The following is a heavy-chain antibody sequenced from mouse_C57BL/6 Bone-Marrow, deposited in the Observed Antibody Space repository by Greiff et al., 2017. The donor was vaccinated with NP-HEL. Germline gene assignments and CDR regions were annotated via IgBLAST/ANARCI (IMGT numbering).Heavy chain of an antibody. Sequence: VQLQQSGAELARPGASVKLSCKASGYTVTSYGISWVKQRTGQGLEWIGEIYPRSGNTYYNEKFKGKATLTADKSSSTAYMELRSLTSEDSAVYFCARPNYYGSHFDYWGQGTTLTVSS. CDR1: GYTVTSYG. D-gene: IGHD1-1*01. V-gene: IGHV1-81*01. CDR2: IYPRSGNT. J-gene: IGHJ2*01. CDR3: ARPNYYGSHFDY.